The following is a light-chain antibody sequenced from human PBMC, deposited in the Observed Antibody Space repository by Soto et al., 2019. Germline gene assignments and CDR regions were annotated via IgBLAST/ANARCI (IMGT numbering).Light chain of an antibody. V-gene: IGKV3-15*01. J-gene: IGKJ1*01. CDR3: QQYYSDWT. CDR1: QSIRSH. Sequence: VMTQSPVTLTVSQGEGATLSCRASQSIRSHLAWYQQKPGQPPRLLIYDASTRATGVPVRFSGSGSGTEFTLTISSLQPDDFATYYCQQYYSDWTFGQGTKVDIK. CDR2: DAS.